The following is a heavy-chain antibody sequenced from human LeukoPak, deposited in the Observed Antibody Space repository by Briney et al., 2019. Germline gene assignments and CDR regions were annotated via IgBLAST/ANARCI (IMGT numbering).Heavy chain of an antibody. CDR2: MNPNSGNT. D-gene: IGHD2-15*01. Sequence: ASVKVSCKASGYTFTSYDINWVRQATGQGLEWMGWMNPNSGNTGYAQKFQGRVTMTRNTSISTAYMELSSLRSEGTAVYYCARDKLVVVAATGSNGMDVWGQGTTVTVSS. J-gene: IGHJ6*02. V-gene: IGHV1-8*01. CDR3: ARDKLVVVAATGSNGMDV. CDR1: GYTFTSYD.